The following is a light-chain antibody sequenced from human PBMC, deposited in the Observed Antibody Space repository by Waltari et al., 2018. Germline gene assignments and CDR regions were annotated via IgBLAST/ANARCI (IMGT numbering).Light chain of an antibody. Sequence: DIQMTQSPSSLSASVGDRVPITCRASQGISNSLAWYQQKPGKAPKLLLYAASRLESGVPSRFSGSGSGTDYTLTINSLQPEDFATYFCQQYYGSPVTFGGGTKVEIK. CDR1: QGISNS. V-gene: IGKV1-NL1*01. CDR3: QQYYGSPVT. CDR2: AAS. J-gene: IGKJ4*01.